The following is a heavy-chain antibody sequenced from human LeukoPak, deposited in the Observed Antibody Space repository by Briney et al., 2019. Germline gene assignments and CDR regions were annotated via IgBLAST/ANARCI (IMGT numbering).Heavy chain of an antibody. CDR2: INPSGGST. Sequence: ASVKVSCKASGYTFTSYYMHWVRQAPGQGLEWMGIINPSGGSTSYAQKFQGRVTMTRDTSTSTVYMELSSLRSEDTAVHYCARVRSMWQQLGYFQHWGQGTLVTVSS. D-gene: IGHD6-13*01. CDR3: ARVRSMWQQLGYFQH. CDR1: GYTFTSYY. V-gene: IGHV1-46*01. J-gene: IGHJ1*01.